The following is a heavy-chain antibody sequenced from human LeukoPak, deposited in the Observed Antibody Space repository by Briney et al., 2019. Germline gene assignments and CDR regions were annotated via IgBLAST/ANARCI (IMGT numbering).Heavy chain of an antibody. CDR1: GFTLSNSG. CDR2: ISYDGRNI. J-gene: IGHJ4*02. D-gene: IGHD2-2*01. Sequence: GGSLRLSCAASGFTLSNSGMHWIRQAPGKGLEWVAVISYDGRNIYYADSVKGRFTISRDDSKNTLYLQMNSLRAEDTAVYYCAKPPLYCNTPSCYVDYWGQGTLVTVSS. V-gene: IGHV3-30*18. CDR3: AKPPLYCNTPSCYVDY.